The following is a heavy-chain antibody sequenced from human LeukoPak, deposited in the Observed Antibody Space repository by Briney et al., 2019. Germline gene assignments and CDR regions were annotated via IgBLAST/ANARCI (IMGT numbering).Heavy chain of an antibody. Sequence: QAGGSLRLSCAASGFTFSSYAMSGVRQAPGKGLEWVSGISGSGGSTYYADSVKGRFTISRDNSKNTLYLQMNSLRAEDTAVYYCAKDVSGTYVVGWFDPWGQGTLVTVSS. J-gene: IGHJ5*02. D-gene: IGHD3-16*01. CDR1: GFTFSSYA. CDR3: AKDVSGTYVVGWFDP. CDR2: ISGSGGST. V-gene: IGHV3-23*01.